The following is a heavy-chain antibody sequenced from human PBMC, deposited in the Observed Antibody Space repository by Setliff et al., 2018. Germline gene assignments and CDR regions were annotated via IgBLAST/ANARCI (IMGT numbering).Heavy chain of an antibody. CDR2: INPDNGNT. CDR1: GYTFTNYV. J-gene: IGHJ4*02. Sequence: ASVKVSCKTSGYTFTNYVMHWLRRAPGQRLEWMGWINPDNGNTKYSQNFQGRVTITRDTSASTAYMELSSLRFEDTAVYFCARDFLGQWGGKGGLDYWGQGTLVTVSS. CDR3: ARDFLGQWGGKGGLDY. D-gene: IGHD6-19*01. V-gene: IGHV1-3*01.